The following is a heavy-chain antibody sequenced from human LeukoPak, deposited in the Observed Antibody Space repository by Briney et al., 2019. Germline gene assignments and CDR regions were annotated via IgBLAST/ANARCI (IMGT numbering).Heavy chain of an antibody. CDR3: ARGPPLYDFWSGYYYYMDV. V-gene: IGHV5-51*01. CDR1: GYSFTSYW. CDR2: IYPGDSDT. Sequence: GESLKISCKGSGYSFTSYWIGWVRQMPGKGQEWMGIIYPGDSDTRYSPSFQGQVTISADKSISTAYLQWSSLKASDTAMYYCARGPPLYDFWSGYYYYMDVWGKGTTVTVSS. D-gene: IGHD3-3*01. J-gene: IGHJ6*03.